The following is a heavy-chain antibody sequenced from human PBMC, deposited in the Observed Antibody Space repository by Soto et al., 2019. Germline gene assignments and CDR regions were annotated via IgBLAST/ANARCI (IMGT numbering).Heavy chain of an antibody. V-gene: IGHV4-59*01. CDR3: ARDSRHRSFVYDIPGYYNTVDI. Sequence: SETLSLTCTVSGDPNNNYFWNWVRQSPGKGLEWIGFISFTGDTRYSPSLNSRVTMSVDAAKNQFSLRLTATTAADTAVYYCARDSRHRSFVYDIPGYYNTVDIWGQGILGTVSS. D-gene: IGHD3-22*01. CDR2: ISFTGDT. J-gene: IGHJ4*02. CDR1: GDPNNNYF.